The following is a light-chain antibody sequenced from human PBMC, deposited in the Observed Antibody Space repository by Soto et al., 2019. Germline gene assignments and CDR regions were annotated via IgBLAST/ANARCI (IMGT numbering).Light chain of an antibody. V-gene: IGKV3-11*01. CDR1: QSVSSY. CDR3: QQRGA. Sequence: ESVLTQSPATLSLSPEERATLSCRASQSVSSYLAWYQQKPGQAPRLLIYDASNRATGIPARFSGSGSGTDFTLTISSLEPEDFAVYYCQQRGAFGGGTKVDIK. CDR2: DAS. J-gene: IGKJ4*01.